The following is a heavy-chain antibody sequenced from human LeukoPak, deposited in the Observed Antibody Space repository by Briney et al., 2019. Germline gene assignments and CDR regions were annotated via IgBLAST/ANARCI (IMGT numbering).Heavy chain of an antibody. V-gene: IGHV3-30*04. CDR2: ISYDGSNK. CDR1: GFTFSSYA. J-gene: IGHJ6*03. Sequence: GGSLRLSCAASGFTFSSYAMHWVCQAPGKGLEWVAVISYDGSNKYYADSVKGRFTISRDNSKNTLYLQMNSLRAEDTAVYYCARMSVDYYYYYMDVWGKGTTVTVAS. CDR3: ARMSVDYYYYYMDV.